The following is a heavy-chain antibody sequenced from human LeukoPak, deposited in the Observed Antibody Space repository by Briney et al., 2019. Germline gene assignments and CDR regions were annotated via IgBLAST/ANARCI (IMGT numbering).Heavy chain of an antibody. CDR2: SHYTGST. J-gene: IGHJ3*02. V-gene: IGHV4-59*01. CDR3: ASGYCGGACRLGGLDM. D-gene: IGHD2-21*02. CDR1: GGSISSYY. Sequence: PSETLSLTCTVSGGSISSYYWSWLRQPPGKGLEYIGYSHYTGSTKYNPSLKSRVTISLDTSGNQFSLKLSSVTAADTAVYYCASGYCGGACRLGGLDMWGQGTMVTVSS.